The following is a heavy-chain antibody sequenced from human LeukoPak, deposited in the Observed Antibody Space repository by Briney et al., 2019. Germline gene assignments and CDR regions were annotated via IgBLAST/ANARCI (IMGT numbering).Heavy chain of an antibody. V-gene: IGHV1-2*02. J-gene: IGHJ5*02. CDR1: GYTFTGYY. CDR2: INPNSGGT. Sequence: ASAKVSCKASGYTFTGYYMHWVRQAPGQGLERMGWINPNSGGTNYAQKFQGRVTMTRDTSISTAYMELSRLRSDDTAVYYCARDPVLLWFGGKNWFDPWGQGTLVTVSS. CDR3: ARDPVLLWFGGKNWFDP. D-gene: IGHD3-10*01.